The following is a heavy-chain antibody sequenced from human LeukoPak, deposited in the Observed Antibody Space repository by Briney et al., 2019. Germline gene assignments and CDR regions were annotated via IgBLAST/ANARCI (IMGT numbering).Heavy chain of an antibody. Sequence: PGGSLRLSCAASGFTFSSYGMHWVRQAPGKGLEWVAFIRYDGSNKYYADSVKGRFTISRDNSKNTLYLQMNSLRAEDTAVYYCAKDPGSQSYYFDYWGQGTLVTVSS. J-gene: IGHJ4*02. D-gene: IGHD3-10*01. CDR2: IRYDGSNK. CDR3: AKDPGSQSYYFDY. V-gene: IGHV3-30*02. CDR1: GFTFSSYG.